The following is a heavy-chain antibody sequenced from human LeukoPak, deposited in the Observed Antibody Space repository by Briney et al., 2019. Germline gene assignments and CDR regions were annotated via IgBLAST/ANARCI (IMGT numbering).Heavy chain of an antibody. V-gene: IGHV3-23*01. D-gene: IGHD6-19*01. CDR1: GFTFRTYS. CDR2: NPSEDST. Sequence: GGSLRLSCAASGFTFRTYSMTCVREGPGEGLEEGSNNPSEDSTIYATSVKGRFTISTDNSKNTLYLQMSSLRTEDTAIFYCAKDVLWDSGWGLDYWGQGTLVTVSS. J-gene: IGHJ4*02. CDR3: AKDVLWDSGWGLDY.